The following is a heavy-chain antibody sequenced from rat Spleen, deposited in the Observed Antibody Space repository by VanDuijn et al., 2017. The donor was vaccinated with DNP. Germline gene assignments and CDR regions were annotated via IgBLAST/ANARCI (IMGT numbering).Heavy chain of an antibody. CDR3: ARMHYGCDN. J-gene: IGHJ2*01. CDR1: GYSITSNY. Sequence: EVQLQESGPGLVKPSQSLSLTCSVTGYSITSNYWGWIRKFPGNKMEWIGQISYSGSPTYNTSINSRISLTRETSKNKFFLKVISVTPKDTATYYCARMHYGCDNWGQGVMVTVSS. CDR2: ISYSGSP. D-gene: IGHD1-11*01. V-gene: IGHV3-1*01.